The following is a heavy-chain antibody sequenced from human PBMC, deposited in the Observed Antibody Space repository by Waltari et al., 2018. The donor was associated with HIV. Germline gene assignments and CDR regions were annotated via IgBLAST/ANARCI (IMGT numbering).Heavy chain of an antibody. J-gene: IGHJ4*02. V-gene: IGHV4-39*01. CDR1: GGSISSSSYY. D-gene: IGHD6-6*01. Sequence: QLQLQESGPGLVKPSETLSLTCTVSGGSISSSSYYWGWIRQPPGKGLEGIGSIYYSGSTYYNPSRKSRVTRSVDTSKNQCSLKLSSVTAADTAVYYCARPAPHYFDYWGQGTLVTVSS. CDR3: ARPAPHYFDY. CDR2: IYYSGST.